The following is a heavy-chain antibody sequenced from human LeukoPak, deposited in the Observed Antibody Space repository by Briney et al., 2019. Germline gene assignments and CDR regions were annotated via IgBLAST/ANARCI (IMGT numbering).Heavy chain of an antibody. CDR3: ARDMTGRSWYAMAG. D-gene: IGHD6-13*01. J-gene: IGHJ4*02. V-gene: IGHV1-2*02. CDR1: GYTFTGYY. CDR2: INPNSGGT. Sequence: ASVKVSCKASGYTFTGYYMHWVRQAPGQGLEWMGWINPNSGGTNYAQKFQGRVTMTRDTSISAAYVELSRLRSDDTAVYYCARDMTGRSWYAMAGWGQGTLVTVSS.